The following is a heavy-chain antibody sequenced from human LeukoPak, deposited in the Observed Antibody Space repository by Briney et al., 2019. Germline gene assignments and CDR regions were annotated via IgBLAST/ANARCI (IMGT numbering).Heavy chain of an antibody. CDR3: ERGGGVVAGTYDY. J-gene: IGHJ4*02. D-gene: IGHD6-19*01. CDR2: ISNNGEDT. Sequence: GGSLRLSCAASGFTFITYAFHWVRQAPGKGLEYVSAISNNGEDTYYADSVKGRFTISRDNSKNTLYLQMGSLRAEDMAVYYCERGGGVVAGTYDYWGQGTLVTVSS. V-gene: IGHV3-64*02. CDR1: GFTFITYA.